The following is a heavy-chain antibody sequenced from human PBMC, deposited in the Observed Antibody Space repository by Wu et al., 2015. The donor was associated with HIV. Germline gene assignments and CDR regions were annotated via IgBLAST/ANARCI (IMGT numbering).Heavy chain of an antibody. J-gene: IGHJ1*01. CDR3: AREGEEKKSDRSGYYAYLQI. Sequence: QVQLVQSGAEVKKPGASVTVSCKASGYTFINSYIHWVRQAPGQGFEWMGRIIPIHGAANYAQKFEGRVTITADESTSTAYMDLSSLTSEDTAVYYCAREGEEKKSDRSGYYAYLQIWGQGSQVTVSS. CDR2: IIPIHGAA. V-gene: IGHV1-69*11. D-gene: IGHD3-22*01. CDR1: GYTFINSY.